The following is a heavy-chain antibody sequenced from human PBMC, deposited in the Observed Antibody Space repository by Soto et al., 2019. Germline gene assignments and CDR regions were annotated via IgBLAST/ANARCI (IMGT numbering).Heavy chain of an antibody. CDR2: SNPEDGET. CDR3: ARYCSSTSCYYYYGMDV. V-gene: IGHV1-24*01. CDR1: GYTLTETS. Sequence: GASVKVSCKVSGYTLTETSIHWVRQAPGIGLEWMGGSNPEDGETIYAQKVQGRVIMTEDTSTDTAYMELSSLRSEDTAVYYCARYCSSTSCYYYYGMDVWGQGTTVTVSS. J-gene: IGHJ6*02. D-gene: IGHD2-2*01.